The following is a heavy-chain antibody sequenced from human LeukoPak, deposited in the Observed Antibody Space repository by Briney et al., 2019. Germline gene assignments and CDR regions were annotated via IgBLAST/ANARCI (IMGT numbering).Heavy chain of an antibody. CDR1: GFTFSNAW. D-gene: IGHD6-13*01. CDR3: TTQLAAYYFDY. V-gene: IGHV3-15*01. J-gene: IGHJ4*02. CDR2: IKRKTDGGTT. Sequence: GGSLRLSCAASGFTFSNAWMNWVRQAPAKGLEWVGRIKRKTDGGTTDYAAPVKGRFTISRDDSKNTLYLQMNSLKTEDTAVYYCTTQLAAYYFDYWGQGTLVTVSS.